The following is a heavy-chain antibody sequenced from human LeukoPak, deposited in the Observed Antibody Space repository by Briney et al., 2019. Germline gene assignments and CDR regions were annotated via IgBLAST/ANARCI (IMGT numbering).Heavy chain of an antibody. V-gene: IGHV3-23*01. CDR1: GFTFSSYA. CDR2: ISGSGGST. D-gene: IGHD4-17*01. Sequence: PGGSLRLSCAASGFTFSSYAMSWVRQAPGKGLEWVSAISGSGGSTYYADSVKGRFTISRDNSKNTLYLQMNSLRAEDTAVYYCAKDLPTVTYYYYYGMDVWGQGTTVTVSS. CDR3: AKDLPTVTYYYYYGMDV. J-gene: IGHJ6*02.